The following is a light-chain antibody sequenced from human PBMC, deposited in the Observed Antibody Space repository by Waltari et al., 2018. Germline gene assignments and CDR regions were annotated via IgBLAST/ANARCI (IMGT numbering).Light chain of an antibody. CDR1: QTISNW. CDR3: LQYNSYSWT. Sequence: DIQMTQSPSTLSASVGDRVTITCRASQTISNWFAWCQQKPGKAPKLLIYKASGLESGVPSRFSGSGSGTDFTLTISSLQPEDVGTYYCLQYNSYSWTFGHWTKVEI. V-gene: IGKV1-5*03. J-gene: IGKJ1*01. CDR2: KAS.